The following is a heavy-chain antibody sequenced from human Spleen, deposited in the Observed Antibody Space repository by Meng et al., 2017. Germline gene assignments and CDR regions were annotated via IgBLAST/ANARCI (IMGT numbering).Heavy chain of an antibody. Sequence: HQWGEGVLTPSDTLYLPCAVVDGSFCNYCWRWTRQHPGKGLECIGEINHSGSTNYIPSLESRATISFDTSQNILSLKLSSVTAADSDVYYCARGPTTLAHDFDYWGQGTLVTVSS. CDR2: INHSGST. V-gene: IGHV4-34*01. CDR1: DGSFCNYC. D-gene: IGHD4-11*01. J-gene: IGHJ4*02. CDR3: ARGPTTLAHDFDY.